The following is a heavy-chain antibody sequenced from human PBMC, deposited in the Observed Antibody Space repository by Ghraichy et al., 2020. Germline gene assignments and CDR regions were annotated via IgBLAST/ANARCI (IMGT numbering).Heavy chain of an antibody. D-gene: IGHD1-26*01. CDR1: GFTFSSYA. CDR2: ISGSGGST. V-gene: IGHV3-23*01. Sequence: GGSLRLSCAASGFTFSSYAMSWVRQAPGKGLEWVSAISGSGGSTYYADSVKGRFTISRDNSKNTLYLQMNSLRAEDTAVYYCAKLTSGSYPRNDPFDYWGQGTLVTVSS. CDR3: AKLTSGSYPRNDPFDY. J-gene: IGHJ4*02.